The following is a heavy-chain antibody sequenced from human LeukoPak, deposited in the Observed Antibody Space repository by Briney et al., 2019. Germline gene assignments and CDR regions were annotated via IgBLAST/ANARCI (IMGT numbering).Heavy chain of an antibody. Sequence: SETLSLTCTVSGGSISSYYWSWIRQPAGKGLEWIGRIYTSGSTNYNPSLKSRVTMSVDTSKNQFSLKLSSVTAADTAVYYCAREVAVAGTPYFDYWGQGTLVTVSS. J-gene: IGHJ4*02. CDR1: GGSISSYY. CDR2: IYTSGST. D-gene: IGHD6-19*01. CDR3: AREVAVAGTPYFDY. V-gene: IGHV4-4*07.